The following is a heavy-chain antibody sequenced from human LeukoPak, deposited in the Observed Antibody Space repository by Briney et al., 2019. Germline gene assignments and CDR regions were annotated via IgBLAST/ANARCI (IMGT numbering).Heavy chain of an antibody. Sequence: GGSLRLSCAASGFTFSIYSMNWVRQAPGKGLEWVSSISSSSRYIYYADSVKGRLTISRDNAKNSLYLQMNSLRAEDTAVYYCARGAHRSVLRYFDWFGAFDIWGQGTMVTVSS. D-gene: IGHD3-9*01. CDR1: GFTFSIYS. CDR3: ARGAHRSVLRYFDWFGAFDI. J-gene: IGHJ3*02. V-gene: IGHV3-21*01. CDR2: ISSSSRYI.